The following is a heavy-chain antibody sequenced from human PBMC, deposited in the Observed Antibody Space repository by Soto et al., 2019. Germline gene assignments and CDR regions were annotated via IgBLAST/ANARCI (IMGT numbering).Heavy chain of an antibody. CDR1: GYSFTFYC. D-gene: IGHD1-20*01. V-gene: IGHV5-10-1*01. CDR2: IAPSDSYA. CDR3: ARRLSNPMAIIGTTEFAS. J-gene: IGHJ5*02. Sequence: GESLKISCQGFGYSFTFYCITWLRQMPGKGLEWMGTIAPSDSYATYSPSFQGHVTISADKSISTAYLQWSRLEASDTAMYYCARRLSNPMAIIGTTEFASWAQGAVVTVSS.